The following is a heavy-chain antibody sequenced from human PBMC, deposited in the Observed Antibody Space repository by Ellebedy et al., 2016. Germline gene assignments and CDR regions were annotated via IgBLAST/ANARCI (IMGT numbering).Heavy chain of an antibody. Sequence: SETLSLTCTVSGGSISSYYWSWIRQPPGKGLEWIGYIYYSGSTNYNPSLKSRVTISVDTSKNQFSLKLSSVTAADTAVYYCVDGSGSDAFDIWGQGTMVTVSS. CDR3: VDGSGSDAFDI. J-gene: IGHJ3*02. V-gene: IGHV4-59*12. CDR2: IYYSGST. CDR1: GGSISSYY. D-gene: IGHD3-10*01.